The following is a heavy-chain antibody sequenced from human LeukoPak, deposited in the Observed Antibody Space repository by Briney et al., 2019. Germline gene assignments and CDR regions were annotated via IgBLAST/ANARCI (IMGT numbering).Heavy chain of an antibody. D-gene: IGHD2-2*01. V-gene: IGHV1-24*01. J-gene: IGHJ6*03. CDR2: FDRKNGDT. CDR3: ATGVFCATTTCPGYQHFYYFMDV. Sequence: GASVKVSCKVSGFTLADLSMHWVRQGPGKGLEWVGGFDRKNGDTIYAQRFRGRVTLTEDTSTGTAYMDLSSLSADDTAVYYCATGVFCATTTCPGYQHFYYFMDVWAKGPRSSSP. CDR1: GFTLADLS.